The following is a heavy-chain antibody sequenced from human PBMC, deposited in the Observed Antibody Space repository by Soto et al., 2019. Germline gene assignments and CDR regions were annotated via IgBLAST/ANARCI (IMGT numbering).Heavy chain of an antibody. V-gene: IGHV4-30-2*01. CDR3: ARAGGLGAVAVDY. D-gene: IGHD6-19*01. Sequence: QLQLQESGSGLVKPSQTLSLTCAVSGGSISSGGYSWGWIRQPPGKGLEWIGYIYHSGSTYYNPSLKSRVTISVDRAKNHFALTLSSVTAADTAVYYCARAGGLGAVAVDYWGQGTLGTVSS. J-gene: IGHJ4*02. CDR1: GGSISSGGYS. CDR2: IYHSGST.